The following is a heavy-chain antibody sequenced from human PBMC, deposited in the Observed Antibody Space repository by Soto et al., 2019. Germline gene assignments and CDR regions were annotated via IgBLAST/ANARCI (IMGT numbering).Heavy chain of an antibody. CDR3: ARDPETQYYDFWSGYYSGYGMDV. V-gene: IGHV1-2*02. J-gene: IGHJ6*02. Sequence: GXSVKVSCKASGYTFTGYYMHWGRRAPVQGLEWMGWINPNSGGTNYAQKFQGRVTMTRDTSISTAYMELSRLRSDDTAVYYCARDPETQYYDFWSGYYSGYGMDVWGQGTTVTVSS. D-gene: IGHD3-3*01. CDR2: INPNSGGT. CDR1: GYTFTGYY.